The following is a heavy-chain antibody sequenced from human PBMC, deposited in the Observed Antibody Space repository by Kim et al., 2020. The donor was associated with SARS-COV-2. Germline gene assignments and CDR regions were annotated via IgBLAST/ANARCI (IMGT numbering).Heavy chain of an antibody. CDR1: GFTFSSYA. D-gene: IGHD3-10*01. Sequence: GGSLRLSCAASGFTFSSYAMSWVRQAPGKGLEWVSAISGSGGSTYYADSVKGRFTISRDNSKNTLYLQMNSLRAEDTAVYYCLVQLEGSGIIGVPAVDYYYYGMDVWGQGTTVTVSS. V-gene: IGHV3-23*01. J-gene: IGHJ6*02. CDR3: LVQLEGSGIIGVPAVDYYYYGMDV. CDR2: ISGSGGST.